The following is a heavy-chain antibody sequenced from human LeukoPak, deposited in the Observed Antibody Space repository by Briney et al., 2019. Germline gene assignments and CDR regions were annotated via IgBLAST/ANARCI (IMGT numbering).Heavy chain of an antibody. CDR3: ARGRDYGDEWFDP. CDR2: IIPIFGTA. CDR1: GGTFSSYA. J-gene: IGHJ5*02. Sequence: SVKVSCKASGGTFSSYAISWVRQAPGQGLEWMGGIIPIFGTANYAQKFQGRVTITADESTSTAYMELSSLRSEDTAVYYCARGRDYGDEWFDPWGQGTLVTVSS. D-gene: IGHD4-17*01. V-gene: IGHV1-69*13.